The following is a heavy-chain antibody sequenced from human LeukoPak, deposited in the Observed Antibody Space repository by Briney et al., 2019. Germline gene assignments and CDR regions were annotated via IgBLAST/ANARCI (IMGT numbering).Heavy chain of an antibody. CDR3: STLHYDILTGYKNFDS. Sequence: GGSLRLSCAASGFTFTNTWMSWVRQAPGKGLEWVGRIKSKSDGGRKEYAAPVKGRFTISRDDSKNALYLQMNSLKTEDTAVYYCSTLHYDILTGYKNFDSWGQGTLVTVSS. CDR2: IKSKSDGGRK. CDR1: GFTFTNTW. V-gene: IGHV3-15*01. J-gene: IGHJ4*02. D-gene: IGHD3-9*01.